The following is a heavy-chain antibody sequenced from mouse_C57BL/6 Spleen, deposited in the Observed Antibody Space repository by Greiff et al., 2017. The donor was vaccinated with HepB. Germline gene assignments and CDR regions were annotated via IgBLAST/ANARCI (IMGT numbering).Heavy chain of an antibody. CDR3: AREDYGSSFAY. Sequence: QVQLQQSGAELARPGASVKLSCKASGYTFTSYGISWVKQRTGQGLEWIGGIYPRSGNTYYNEKFKGKATLTADKSSSTAYMELRSLTSEDSAVYFCAREDYGSSFAYWGQGTLVTVSA. CDR1: GYTFTSYG. J-gene: IGHJ3*01. V-gene: IGHV1-81*01. CDR2: IYPRSGNT. D-gene: IGHD1-1*01.